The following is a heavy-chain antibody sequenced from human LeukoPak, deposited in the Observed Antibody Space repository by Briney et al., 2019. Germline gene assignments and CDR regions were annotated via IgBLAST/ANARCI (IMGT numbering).Heavy chain of an antibody. CDR1: GGTFSSYA. CDR2: IIPIFGTA. Sequence: SVKVSCKASGGTFSSYAISWVRQAPGQGLEWMGGIIPIFGTANYAQKFQGRVTITADESTSTAYMELSRLRSDDTAVYYCALLVGATSAFDYWGQGTLVTVSS. V-gene: IGHV1-69*13. D-gene: IGHD1-26*01. CDR3: ALLVGATSAFDY. J-gene: IGHJ4*02.